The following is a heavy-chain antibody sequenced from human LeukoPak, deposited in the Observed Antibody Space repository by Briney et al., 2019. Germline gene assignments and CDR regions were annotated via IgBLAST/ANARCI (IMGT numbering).Heavy chain of an antibody. CDR2: ISSSSSTI. CDR3: ARDEGYCSGGSCYSDAFDI. J-gene: IGHJ3*02. D-gene: IGHD2-15*01. CDR1: GFTFSSYS. V-gene: IGHV3-48*02. Sequence: GGSLRLSCAASGFTFSSYSMNWVRQAPGKGLEWVSYISSSSSTIDYADSVKGRFTISRDNAKNSLYLQMNSLRDGDTAVYYCARDEGYCSGGSCYSDAFDIWGQGTMVTVSS.